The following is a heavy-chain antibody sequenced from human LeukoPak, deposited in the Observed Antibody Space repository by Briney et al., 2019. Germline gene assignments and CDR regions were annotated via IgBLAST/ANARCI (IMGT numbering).Heavy chain of an antibody. D-gene: IGHD3-10*01. Sequence: GASVKVSSKVSGYTLTELSMHWVRQAPGKGLEWMGGFDPEDGETIYAQKFQGRVTMTEDTSTDTAYMELSSLRSEDTAVYYCATPLAYYYGSGGGLDYWGQGTLVTVSS. V-gene: IGHV1-24*01. CDR3: ATPLAYYYGSGGGLDY. J-gene: IGHJ4*02. CDR2: FDPEDGET. CDR1: GYTLTELS.